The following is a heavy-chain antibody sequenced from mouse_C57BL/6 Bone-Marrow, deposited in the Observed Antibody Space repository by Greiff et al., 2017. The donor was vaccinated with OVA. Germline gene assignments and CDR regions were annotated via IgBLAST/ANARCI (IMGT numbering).Heavy chain of an antibody. J-gene: IGHJ3*01. CDR3: ARGGYYGYGGGAWFAY. Sequence: EVQLQQSGPELAKPGASVKIPCKASGYTFTDYNMDWVKQSHGKSLEWIGDINSNNGGTIYNQKFKGKSTLTVDKSSSTAYMELRSLTSEDTAVYSCARGGYYGYGGGAWFAYWGQGTLVTVSA. V-gene: IGHV1-18*01. D-gene: IGHD2-2*01. CDR2: INSNNGGT. CDR1: GYTFTDYN.